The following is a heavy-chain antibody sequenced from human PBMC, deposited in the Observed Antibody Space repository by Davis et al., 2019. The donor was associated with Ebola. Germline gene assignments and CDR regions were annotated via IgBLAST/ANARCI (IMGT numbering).Heavy chain of an antibody. J-gene: IGHJ3*02. CDR3: ASLRRTITGMDDAFDI. V-gene: IGHV5-51*01. CDR2: IYTGDSDT. Sequence: GESLKISCKGSGNSFTSHWIGWVRQMPGKGLEWMGIIYTGDSDTRYSPSFRGQVTISADKSIKTAFLQWSSLKASGTAMYYCASLRRTITGMDDAFDIWGQGTMVTVSS. D-gene: IGHD2-8*02. CDR1: GNSFTSHW.